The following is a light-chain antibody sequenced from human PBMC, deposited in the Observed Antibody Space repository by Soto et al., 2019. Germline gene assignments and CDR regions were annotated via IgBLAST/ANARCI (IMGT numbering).Light chain of an antibody. CDR1: SSDVGSYNL. CDR3: CSYSGSSTPLI. Sequence: QSVLTQPASVSGSPGQSITISCTGTSSDVGSYNLVSWYQQHPGKAPKLMIYEVSKRPSGVSNRFSGSKSGNTASLTSSGLQDGDEADDFCCSYSGSSTPLIFGTGTKVTVL. CDR2: EVS. J-gene: IGLJ1*01. V-gene: IGLV2-23*02.